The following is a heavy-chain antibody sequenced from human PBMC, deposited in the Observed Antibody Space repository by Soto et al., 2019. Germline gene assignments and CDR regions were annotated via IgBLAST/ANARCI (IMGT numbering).Heavy chain of an antibody. V-gene: IGHV3-23*01. D-gene: IGHD1-7*01. Sequence: SGGSLRLSCAASGFTFSSYAMSWVRQAPGKGLEWVSAISGSGGSTYYADSVKGRFTISRDNSKNTLYLQMNSLRAEDTAVYYCAKDPRNWNYARFDPWGQGTLVTVSS. J-gene: IGHJ5*02. CDR2: ISGSGGST. CDR3: AKDPRNWNYARFDP. CDR1: GFTFSSYA.